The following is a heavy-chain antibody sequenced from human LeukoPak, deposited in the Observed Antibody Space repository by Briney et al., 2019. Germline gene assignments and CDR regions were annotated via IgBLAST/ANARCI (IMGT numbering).Heavy chain of an antibody. CDR3: ARVGGSCYYCTWFDP. Sequence: SETLSLTCAVSGGSISSSNWWSWVRQPPGKGLEWIGSIYYSGSTYYNPSLKSRVTISVDTSKNQFSLKLSSVTAADTAVYYCARVGGSCYYCTWFDPWGQGTLVTVSS. CDR1: GGSISSSNW. V-gene: IGHV4-4*02. CDR2: IYYSGST. D-gene: IGHD2-15*01. J-gene: IGHJ5*02.